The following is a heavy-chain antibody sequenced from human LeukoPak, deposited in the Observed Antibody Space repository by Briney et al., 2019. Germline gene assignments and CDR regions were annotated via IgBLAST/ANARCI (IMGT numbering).Heavy chain of an antibody. V-gene: IGHV1-18*01. CDR2: ISAYNGNT. CDR3: ARDRDGDYPTDY. Sequence: ASVKVSCKASGYTFTSYGISWVRQAPGQGLEWMGWISAYNGNTNYAQKFQGRVTMTTDTSTSTAYMELRSLRSDDTAVYYCARDRDGDYPTDYWGQGTLVTVSS. D-gene: IGHD4-17*01. CDR1: GYTFTSYG. J-gene: IGHJ4*02.